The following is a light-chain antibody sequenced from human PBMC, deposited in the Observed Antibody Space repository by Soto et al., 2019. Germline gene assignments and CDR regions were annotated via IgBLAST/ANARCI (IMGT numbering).Light chain of an antibody. Sequence: EIVLTQSPATLSLSPGERATLSCRASQRVGYYLAWYQQKPGQAPRLLIFDVSKRATGIPARFSGSGSGTDFTLTISSLDPEDFAVYYCQQRTGWPPAITFGQGTRLVIK. J-gene: IGKJ5*01. CDR2: DVS. V-gene: IGKV3-11*01. CDR1: QRVGYY. CDR3: QQRTGWPPAIT.